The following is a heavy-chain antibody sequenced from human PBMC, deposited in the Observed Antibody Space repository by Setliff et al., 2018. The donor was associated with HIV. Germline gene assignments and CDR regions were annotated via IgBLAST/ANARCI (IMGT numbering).Heavy chain of an antibody. J-gene: IGHJ4*02. CDR1: GFTFSDYY. D-gene: IGHD2-2*01. Sequence: GGSLRLSCAASGFTFSDYYMSWIRQAPGKGLEWVSYISSSGSTIYDADSVKGRFTISRDNSENTLFLQMNSLRSEDTAVYYCAKEDQRVTSVDYWGQGTPVTVSS. V-gene: IGHV3-11*04. CDR2: ISSSGSTI. CDR3: AKEDQRVTSVDY.